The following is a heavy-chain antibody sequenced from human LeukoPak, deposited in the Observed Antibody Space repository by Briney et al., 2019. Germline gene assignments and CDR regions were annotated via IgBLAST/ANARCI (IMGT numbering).Heavy chain of an antibody. CDR2: IDPSDSYT. Sequence: GEPLRISCKGSGYSFTSYWISWVRQMPGKGLEWMGRIDPSDSYTNYSPSFQGHVTISADKSISTAYLQWSSLKASDTAMYYCARSIGYCSSTSCPNWFDPWGQGTLVTVSS. CDR1: GYSFTSYW. D-gene: IGHD2-2*01. CDR3: ARSIGYCSSTSCPNWFDP. J-gene: IGHJ5*02. V-gene: IGHV5-10-1*01.